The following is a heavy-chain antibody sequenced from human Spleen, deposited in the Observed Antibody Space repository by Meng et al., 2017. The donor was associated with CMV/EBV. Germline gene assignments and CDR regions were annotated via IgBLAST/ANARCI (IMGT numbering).Heavy chain of an antibody. CDR1: GYTFTDFY. CDR2: ISPKRGDT. V-gene: IGHV1-2*02. CDR3: VRDLGAVAGTHH. Sequence: ASVKVSCKASGYTFTDFYIHWVRQAPGQGLEWMGWISPKRGDTKYAQKFQGRVTMTRDTSISTAYMQLRSLRFDDTAVYYCVRDLGAVAGTHHWGQGTLVTVSS. D-gene: IGHD6-19*01. J-gene: IGHJ4*02.